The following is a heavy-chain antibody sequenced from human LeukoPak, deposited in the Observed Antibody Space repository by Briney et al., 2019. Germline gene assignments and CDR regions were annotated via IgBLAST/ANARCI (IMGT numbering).Heavy chain of an antibody. CDR1: GGXISSSSYY. CDR3: ARQGGLGYCSGGSCYGVWYFDL. J-gene: IGHJ2*01. Sequence: SETLSLTCTVSGGXISSSSYYWGWIRQPPGKGLEWIGSIYYSGSTYYNPSLESRVTISVDTSKNQFSLKLSSVTAADTAVYYCARQGGLGYCSGGSCYGVWYFDLWGRGTLVTVSS. V-gene: IGHV4-39*01. CDR2: IYYSGST. D-gene: IGHD2-15*01.